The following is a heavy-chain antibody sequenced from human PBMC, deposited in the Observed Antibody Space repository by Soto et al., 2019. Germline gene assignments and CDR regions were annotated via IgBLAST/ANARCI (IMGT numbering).Heavy chain of an antibody. CDR1: GGSITGNW. J-gene: IGHJ4*02. CDR3: ARHIAVSGTRGFDH. CDR2: IFHTGSA. D-gene: IGHD2-21*01. V-gene: IGHV4-4*02. Sequence: QVQLQESGPGLMKPSGTLSLTCAVSGGSITGNWWSWVRQPPGKGLEWIAEIFHTGSANYNPSLMGLLTISMDKSRNHLSLNLNSVTAADTAVYYCARHIAVSGTRGFDHWGQGTLVTVSS.